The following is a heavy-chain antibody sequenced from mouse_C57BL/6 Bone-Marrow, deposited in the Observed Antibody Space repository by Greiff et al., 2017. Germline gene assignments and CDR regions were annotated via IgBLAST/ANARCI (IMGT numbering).Heavy chain of an antibody. CDR2: INTDGGST. J-gene: IGHJ3*01. CDR1: DYEFPSHD. V-gene: IGHV5-2*01. D-gene: IGHD2-3*01. Sequence: EVKLMESGGGLVQPGESLKLSCESNDYEFPSHDMSWVRKTPEQRLELVAAINTDGGSTNYPATLESRFIISRDNTKKTLYLQMSSLRSEYTALYYCARPAMMVTSAYWGQGTLVTVSA. CDR3: ARPAMMVTSAY.